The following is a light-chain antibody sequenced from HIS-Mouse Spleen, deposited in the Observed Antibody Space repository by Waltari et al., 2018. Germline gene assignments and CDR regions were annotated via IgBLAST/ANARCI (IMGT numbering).Light chain of an antibody. CDR2: EDS. CDR3: YSTDSSGNHRV. Sequence: SYELPPPPSVAVSPGQTASTSCSGNALPKYYAYCYQQKAGQAPVLVIYEDSKRPSGIPERFSGSSSGTMATLTISGAQVEDEADYYCYSTDSSGNHRVFGGGTKLTVL. J-gene: IGLJ2*01. V-gene: IGLV3-10*01. CDR1: ALPKYY.